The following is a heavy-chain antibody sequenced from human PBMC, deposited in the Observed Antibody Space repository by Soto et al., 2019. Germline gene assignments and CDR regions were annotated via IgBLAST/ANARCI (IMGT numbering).Heavy chain of an antibody. Sequence: GGSLRLSCAASEFTFNSYAMSWVRQAPGKGLEWVSVITGSGTYTHYADSVKGRFTISRDNSKNTLYLQMNSLRAEDTALYYCAKDLFCATSCSKSYDSWGQGTLVTVSS. V-gene: IGHV3-23*01. CDR1: EFTFNSYA. J-gene: IGHJ4*02. CDR3: AKDLFCATSCSKSYDS. D-gene: IGHD2-2*01. CDR2: ITGSGTYT.